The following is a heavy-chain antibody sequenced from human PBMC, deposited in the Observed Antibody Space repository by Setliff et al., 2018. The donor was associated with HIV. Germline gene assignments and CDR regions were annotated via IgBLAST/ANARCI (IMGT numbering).Heavy chain of an antibody. J-gene: IGHJ6*02. CDR1: GFAFDNYC. CDR3: AKPLTQWGVSPYHYAVDV. D-gene: IGHD1-26*01. CDR2: IGGSTGST. Sequence: GGSLSLSCAASGFAFDNYCMTWVRQAPGKGLEWVSAIGGSTGSTYSADSVKGRLTSSTDNSKNTLYLQMNSLRAEDTAVYYCAKPLTQWGVSPYHYAVDVWGQGTTVTVSS. V-gene: IGHV3-23*01.